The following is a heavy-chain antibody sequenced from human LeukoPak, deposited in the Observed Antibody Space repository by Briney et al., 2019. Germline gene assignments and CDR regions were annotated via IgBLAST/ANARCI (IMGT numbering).Heavy chain of an antibody. Sequence: PSETLSLTCTVSGGSISSYYWSWIRQPPGKGLEWIGYIYYSGSTNYNPSLKSRVTISVDTSKNQFSLKLSSVTAADTAVYYCVRVTEFYDFWSGYCTGGKAFDIWGQGTMVTVSS. J-gene: IGHJ3*02. CDR1: GGSISSYY. D-gene: IGHD3-3*01. CDR3: VRVTEFYDFWSGYCTGGKAFDI. V-gene: IGHV4-59*01. CDR2: IYYSGST.